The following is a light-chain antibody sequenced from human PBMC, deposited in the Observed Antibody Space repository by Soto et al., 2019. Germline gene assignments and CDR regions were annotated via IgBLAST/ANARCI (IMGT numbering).Light chain of an antibody. J-gene: IGKJ3*01. CDR1: QGIGSW. V-gene: IGKV1-12*01. Sequence: DIQMTQSPSSVSASVGDRVTITCRASQGIGSWLAWYQQKPGTAPKLLIYAASSLQSGVPSRFSGSGSGTDFTLTISSLQPEDFATYYCQQANSFPFTFGPGTKVDIK. CDR2: AAS. CDR3: QQANSFPFT.